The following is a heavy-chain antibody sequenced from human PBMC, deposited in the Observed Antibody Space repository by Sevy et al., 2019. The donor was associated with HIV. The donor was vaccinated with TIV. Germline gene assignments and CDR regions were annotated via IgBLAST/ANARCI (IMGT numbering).Heavy chain of an antibody. J-gene: IGHJ4*02. D-gene: IGHD6-25*01. V-gene: IGHV3-72*01. Sequence: GGSLRLSCAASGFIFSDHYMDWVRQAPGKGLEWVGRTRNRANSFSTEYAASVKGRFTISRDGSRNSVYLQMNSLKTEDTAVYYCVRVGHSSGSGRPFDFWGQGTLVTVSS. CDR2: TRNRANSFST. CDR1: GFIFSDHY. CDR3: VRVGHSSGSGRPFDF.